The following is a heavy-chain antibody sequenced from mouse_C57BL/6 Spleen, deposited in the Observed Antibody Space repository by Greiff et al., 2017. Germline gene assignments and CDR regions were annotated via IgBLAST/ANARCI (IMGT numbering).Heavy chain of an antibody. J-gene: IGHJ3*01. Sequence: QVQLQQSGPGLVQPSQSLSITCTVSGFSLTSYGVHWVRQSPGKGLEWLGGIWSGGSTDYNAAFISRLSISKDNSKSQVFFKMNSRQADDTAIYYCARKGGLEGWFAYWGQGTLVTVSA. V-gene: IGHV2-2*01. D-gene: IGHD2-4*01. CDR1: GFSLTSYG. CDR3: ARKGGLEGWFAY. CDR2: IWSGGST.